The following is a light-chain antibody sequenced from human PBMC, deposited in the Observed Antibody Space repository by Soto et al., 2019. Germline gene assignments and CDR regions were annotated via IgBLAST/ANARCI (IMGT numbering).Light chain of an antibody. J-gene: IGLJ1*01. Sequence: QAVVTQPPSISGTLGQRVTISCSGSSSNIGINTVNWYQQLPGTAPKLLIYSNNQRPSGVPDRFSGSKSGTSASLAISGLQSEDETDYYCAAWDDSLNGRYVFGTGTKVTVL. CDR3: AAWDDSLNGRYV. CDR2: SNN. CDR1: SSNIGINT. V-gene: IGLV1-44*01.